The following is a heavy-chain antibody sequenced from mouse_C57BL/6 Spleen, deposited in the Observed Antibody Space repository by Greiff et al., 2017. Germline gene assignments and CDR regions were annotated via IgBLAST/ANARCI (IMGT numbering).Heavy chain of an antibody. CDR3: ARGGYYGSGATLFDY. J-gene: IGHJ2*01. D-gene: IGHD1-1*01. V-gene: IGHV1-26*01. CDR1: GYTFTDYY. Sequence: EVQLQQSGPELVKPGASVKISCKASGYTFTDYYMNWVKQSHGKSLEWIGDINPNNGGTSYNQKVKGKATLTVDKSSSTAYMELRSLTSEDSAVYYCARGGYYGSGATLFDYWGQGTTLTVSS. CDR2: INPNNGGT.